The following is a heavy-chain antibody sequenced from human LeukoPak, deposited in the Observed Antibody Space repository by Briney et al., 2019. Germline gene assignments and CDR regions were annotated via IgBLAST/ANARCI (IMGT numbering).Heavy chain of an antibody. CDR3: ARDVLLVPRWFDP. CDR2: ISAYNGNT. Sequence: ASVKVSCKASGYTFTTYGISWVRQAPGQGREWMGWISAYNGNTNYAQKLQGRVTMTTDTSTSTAYMELRSLRSDDTAIYYCARDVLLVPRWFDPWGQGTLVTVSS. J-gene: IGHJ5*02. CDR1: GYTFTTYG. D-gene: IGHD6-13*01. V-gene: IGHV1-18*01.